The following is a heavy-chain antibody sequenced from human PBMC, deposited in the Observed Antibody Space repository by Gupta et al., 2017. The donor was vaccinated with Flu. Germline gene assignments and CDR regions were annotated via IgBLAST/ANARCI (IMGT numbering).Heavy chain of an antibody. CDR2: INHSGST. D-gene: IGHD3-16*01. CDR1: GGSFSGYY. J-gene: IGHJ5*02. Sequence: QVQLQQWGAGLLKPSETLSLTCAVYGGSFSGYYWSWIRQPPGKGLEWIGEINHSGSTNYNPSLKSRVTISVDTSKNQFSLKLSSVTAADTAVYYCARGLWGIYWFDPWGQGTLVTVSS. CDR3: ARGLWGIYWFDP. V-gene: IGHV4-34*01.